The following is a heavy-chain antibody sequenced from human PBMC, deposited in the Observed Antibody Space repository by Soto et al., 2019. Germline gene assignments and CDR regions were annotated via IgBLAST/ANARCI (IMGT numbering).Heavy chain of an antibody. CDR2: SSGGT. Sequence: SETLSLTCTVSGDSISGYYWSWIRQPPGKGLEWIGSSGGTNYNPPLKSRVTISSDTSKNHFFLKLSSVTATDTAVYFCARHQGSGRPLFDYWGQGSLVTVSS. CDR1: GDSISGYY. D-gene: IGHD6-19*01. CDR3: ARHQGSGRPLFDY. J-gene: IGHJ4*02. V-gene: IGHV4-59*08.